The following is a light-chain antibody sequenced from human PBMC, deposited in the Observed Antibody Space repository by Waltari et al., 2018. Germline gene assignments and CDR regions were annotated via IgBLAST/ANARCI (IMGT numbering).Light chain of an antibody. CDR1: SSDIGGYNG. CDR2: DVS. J-gene: IGLJ3*02. Sequence: QSALTQPPSVSKSLGQSVTISCTGTSSDIGGYNGVSCFHQRSGTAPRLLIYDVSKRTSGGSDRVSGYQSGNMASLTISGVRAEDEADYGGGSYRSGSIWVFGGGTRLTV. CDR3: GSYRSGSIWV. V-gene: IGLV2-18*02.